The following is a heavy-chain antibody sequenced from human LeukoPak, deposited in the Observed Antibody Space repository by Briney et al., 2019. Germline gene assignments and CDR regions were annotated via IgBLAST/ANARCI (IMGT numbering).Heavy chain of an antibody. J-gene: IGHJ5*01. Sequence: GASVKVSCKASGYFFTAYYPHWVRQAPGHGLEWMGWINPNSGGNQFIQKFQGRVSLTRNTSTNTAYLELSGLTSDDTAIYYCARDVYRFLRWNFDSWGQGTLVTVSS. CDR2: INPNSGGN. CDR1: GYFFTAYY. CDR3: ARDVYRFLRWNFDS. V-gene: IGHV1-2*02. D-gene: IGHD3-3*01.